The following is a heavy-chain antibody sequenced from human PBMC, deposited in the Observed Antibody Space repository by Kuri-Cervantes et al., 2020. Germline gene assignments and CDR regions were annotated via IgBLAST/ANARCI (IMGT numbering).Heavy chain of an antibody. CDR3: ATPLGISSEYYFDY. Sequence: SETLSLTCAVYGGSFSGYYWSWLRQPPGKGLEWIGEINHSGSTNYHPFLKSRVTISVDTSNNQFSLKLSSVTAADTAVYYCATPLGISSEYYFDYWGQGTLVTVSS. V-gene: IGHV4-34*01. D-gene: IGHD7-27*01. CDR1: GGSFSGYY. J-gene: IGHJ4*02. CDR2: INHSGST.